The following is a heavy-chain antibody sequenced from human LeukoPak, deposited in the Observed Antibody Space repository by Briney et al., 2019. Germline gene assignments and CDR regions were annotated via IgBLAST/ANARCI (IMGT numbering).Heavy chain of an antibody. D-gene: IGHD3-10*01. CDR2: IYHSGTT. Sequence: PSETLSLTCAVSGGSISSGDYSWNWIRQPPGKGLEWIGSIYHSGTTYYNPSLKSRVTISVDTSKNQFSLKLSSVTAADTAVYYCARVVLLWFGSNTRAEYYFDYWGQGTLVTVSS. CDR3: ARVVLLWFGSNTRAEYYFDY. CDR1: GGSISSGDYS. V-gene: IGHV4-30-2*01. J-gene: IGHJ4*02.